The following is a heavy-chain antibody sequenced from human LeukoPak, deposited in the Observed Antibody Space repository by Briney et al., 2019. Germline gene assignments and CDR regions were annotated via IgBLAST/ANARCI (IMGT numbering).Heavy chain of an antibody. CDR3: AKDRDDYGNGW. Sequence: PGGSLRLSCAASGFTFSSYGMHWVRQAPGKGLEWVALIRSGGSKFYGDSVKGRFTISRDNSENTVFLQMNSLTPEDTALYYCAKDRDDYGNGWWGQGTLVTVSS. V-gene: IGHV3-30*02. CDR2: IRSGGSK. J-gene: IGHJ4*02. D-gene: IGHD4-17*01. CDR1: GFTFSSYG.